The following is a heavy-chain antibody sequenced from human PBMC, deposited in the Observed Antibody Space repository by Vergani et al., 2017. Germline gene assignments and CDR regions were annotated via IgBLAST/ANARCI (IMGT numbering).Heavy chain of an antibody. D-gene: IGHD2-2*02. J-gene: IGHJ4*02. CDR3: AKHGCTSATCYTNF. CDR2: ISGSGGNT. Sequence: EMQLLESGGGLVQPGGSLRLSCAASGFTFSDYAMNWGRQAPGKGLEWVSSISGSGGNTYYADSVKGRFTISRDNSKNVLSLQMNSLRAEDTAVYYCAKHGCTSATCYTNFWGQGTLVTVSS. CDR1: GFTFSDYA. V-gene: IGHV3-23*01.